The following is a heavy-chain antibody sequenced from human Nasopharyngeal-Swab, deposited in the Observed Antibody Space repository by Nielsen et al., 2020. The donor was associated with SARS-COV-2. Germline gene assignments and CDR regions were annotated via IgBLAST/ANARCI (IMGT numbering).Heavy chain of an antibody. D-gene: IGHD2-21*01. Sequence: WIRQPPGKGLEWVAVISYDGSNKYYADSVKGRFTISRDNAKNTLYLQMNSLRAEDTVMYYCAKDQSINWFDPWGQGTLVTVSS. J-gene: IGHJ5*02. V-gene: IGHV3-30*18. CDR3: AKDQSINWFDP. CDR2: ISYDGSNK.